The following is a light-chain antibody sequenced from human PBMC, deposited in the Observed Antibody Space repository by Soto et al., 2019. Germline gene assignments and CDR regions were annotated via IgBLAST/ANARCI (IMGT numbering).Light chain of an antibody. Sequence: QSALTQPASVSGSPGQSITISCTGTSSDVGGYNYVSWYQHHPGRAPKLMIYDVSNRPSGISNRFSGSKSGNTASLTISGLQAEDEADYYCSSYTSSVTPYYVFGRGTTVTVL. CDR3: SSYTSSVTPYYV. CDR2: DVS. V-gene: IGLV2-14*03. J-gene: IGLJ1*01. CDR1: SSDVGGYNY.